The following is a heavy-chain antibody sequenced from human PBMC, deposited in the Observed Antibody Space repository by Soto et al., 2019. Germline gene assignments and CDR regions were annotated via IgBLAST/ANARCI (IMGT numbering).Heavy chain of an antibody. D-gene: IGHD3-22*01. CDR2: ISADNGDT. V-gene: IGHV1-18*01. CDR3: ARDRSYYYESSGYPFDY. J-gene: IGHJ4*02. CDR1: GYTFDIYG. Sequence: QVPLVQSGGEVRKPGASVKVSCKASGYTFDIYGISWVRQVPGQGPEWMGWISADNGDTKYAQKFQDRVIMTTDTSTSTAYMELRSLRSDGTAVYFCARDRSYYYESSGYPFDYWGQGTLVSVSS.